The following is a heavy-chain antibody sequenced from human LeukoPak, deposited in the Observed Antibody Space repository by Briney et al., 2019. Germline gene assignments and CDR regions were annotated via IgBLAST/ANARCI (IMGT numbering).Heavy chain of an antibody. V-gene: IGHV3-74*01. J-gene: IGHJ4*02. Sequence: GGSLRLSCAASGFTFSSYWMHWVRQAPGKGLVWVSRINTDGSSTNYADSVKGRFTMSRDNAKNSLYLQMNSLRAEDTAVYYRARDSSITIFGVVTTITLDYWGQGTLVTVSS. CDR3: ARDSSITIFGVVTTITLDY. CDR2: INTDGSST. D-gene: IGHD3-3*01. CDR1: GFTFSSYW.